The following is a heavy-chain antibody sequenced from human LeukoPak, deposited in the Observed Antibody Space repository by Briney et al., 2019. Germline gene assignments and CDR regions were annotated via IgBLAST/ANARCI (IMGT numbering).Heavy chain of an antibody. J-gene: IGHJ5*02. CDR2: INPKTGTA. CDR3: AKQHEAWFDP. CDR1: GSTFTGYS. Sequence: GPPVKFSCKASGSTFTGYSIYWVSQTPGQKLEWMGWINPKTGTANTAQKFQGRVTITRDTSISTAYMDLRWLTSDDTATYYCAKQHEAWFDPWGQGTLVTVSS. V-gene: IGHV1-2*02. D-gene: IGHD1/OR15-1a*01.